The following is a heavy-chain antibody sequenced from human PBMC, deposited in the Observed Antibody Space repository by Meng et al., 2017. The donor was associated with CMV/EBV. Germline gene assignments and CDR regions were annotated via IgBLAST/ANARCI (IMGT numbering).Heavy chain of an antibody. CDR3: ARGHPQGQLAYYYYGMDV. CDR2: INPSGGST. CDR1: GYTFTSYY. D-gene: IGHD6-6*01. V-gene: IGHV1-46*01. J-gene: IGHJ6*02. Sequence: ASVKVSCKASGYTFTSYYMHWVRQAPGQGLEWMGIINPSGGSTSYEQKFQGRVTMTRDTSTSTVYMELSSLRSEDTAVYYCARGHPQGQLAYYYYGMDVWGQGTTVTVSS.